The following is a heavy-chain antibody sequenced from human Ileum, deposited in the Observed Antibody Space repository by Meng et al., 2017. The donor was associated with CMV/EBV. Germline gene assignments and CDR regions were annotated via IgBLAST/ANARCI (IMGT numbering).Heavy chain of an antibody. D-gene: IGHD3-3*01. CDR3: AKVYKREYDFWSGYQDY. V-gene: IGHV3-30*02. J-gene: IGHJ4*02. CDR2: IRYDGSSK. Sequence: GGSLRLSCAASGFTFSYYGMHWVRQAPGKGLEWVAFIRYDGSSKYYADSVKGRFTISRDNSKNTLYLQMNSLRAEDTAVYYCAKVYKREYDFWSGYQDYWGQGKLVTVSS. CDR1: GFTFSYYG.